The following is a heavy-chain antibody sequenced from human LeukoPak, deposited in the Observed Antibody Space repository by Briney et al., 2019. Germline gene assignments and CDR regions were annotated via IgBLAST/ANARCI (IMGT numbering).Heavy chain of an antibody. CDR2: IIPIFGTA. D-gene: IGHD6-19*01. Sequence: SVTVSCAASGGTFSSYAISWVRQAPGQGLEWMGGIIPIFGTANYAQKFQGRVTITADESTSTAYMELSSLRSEDTAVYYCARSIDEASGWKYWGQGTLVTVSS. J-gene: IGHJ4*02. CDR3: ARSIDEASGWKY. V-gene: IGHV1-69*19. CDR1: GGTFSSYA.